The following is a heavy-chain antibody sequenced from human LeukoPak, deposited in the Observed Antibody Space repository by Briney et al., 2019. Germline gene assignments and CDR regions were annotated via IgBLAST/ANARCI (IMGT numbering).Heavy chain of an antibody. CDR2: IIPVFGTT. D-gene: IGHD1/OR15-1a*01. V-gene: IGHV1-69*06. Sequence: SVKVSCKASGGTFSTDALARVRQVPGQGPEWMGRIIPVFGTTNYAETFQGRVTITADISTSTAYMQLSSLRSEDTAVYYCAREAGIAITGTIWYFDLWGRGTLVTVSS. J-gene: IGHJ2*01. CDR1: GGTFSTDA. CDR3: AREAGIAITGTIWYFDL.